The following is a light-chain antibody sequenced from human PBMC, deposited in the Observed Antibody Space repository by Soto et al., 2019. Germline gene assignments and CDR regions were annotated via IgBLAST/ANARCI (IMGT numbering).Light chain of an antibody. J-gene: IGKJ5*01. Sequence: DIEMTQSPTSLSASVGDIVTMSFRASQSISRYLNWYQQKPGRAPKLLIYAASSLQSGVPSRFSGSGSGTDFTLTISSLQSEDFAVYYCQQYNNWPPITFGQGTRLEIK. V-gene: IGKV1-39*01. CDR2: AAS. CDR3: QQYNNWPPIT. CDR1: QSISRY.